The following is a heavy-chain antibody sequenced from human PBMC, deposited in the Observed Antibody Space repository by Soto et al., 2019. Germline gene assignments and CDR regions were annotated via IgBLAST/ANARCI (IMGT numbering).Heavy chain of an antibody. Sequence: QLQLQESGSGLVKPSQTLSLTCAVSGGSISSGGYSWSWIRQPPGKCLEWIGYIYHSGSTYYNPSLKSRVTISVDRSKNQFSLKLSSVTAADTAVYYCASTVTTLVRGWYFDLWGRGTLVTVSS. CDR2: IYHSGST. CDR3: ASTVTTLVRGWYFDL. CDR1: GGSISSGGYS. J-gene: IGHJ2*01. V-gene: IGHV4-30-2*01. D-gene: IGHD4-4*01.